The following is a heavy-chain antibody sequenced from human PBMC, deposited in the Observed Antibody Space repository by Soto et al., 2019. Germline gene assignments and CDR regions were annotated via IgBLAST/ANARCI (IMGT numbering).Heavy chain of an antibody. CDR1: GYTFTSYD. V-gene: IGHV1-8*01. CDR3: ARGTRKRATYYYYYMDV. CDR2: MNPNSGNT. J-gene: IGHJ6*03. Sequence: QVQLVQSGAEVKKAGGSVKVSCKASGYTFTSYDINWVRQATGQGLEWMGWMNPNSGNTGYAQKFQGRVTMTRNTSISTAYIELSSLRSEDTAVYYCARGTRKRATYYYYYMDVWGKGTTVTVSS. D-gene: IGHD6-25*01.